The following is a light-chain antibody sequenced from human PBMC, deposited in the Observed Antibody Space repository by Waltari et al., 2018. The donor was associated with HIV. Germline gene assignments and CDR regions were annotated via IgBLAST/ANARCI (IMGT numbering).Light chain of an antibody. CDR3: EAWDDSLNGYV. CDR1: SSNIATNA. Sequence: QSVLTQPPSVSEAPRQRVTISCSGSSSNIATNAVTWYQPVPGKAPKLLIYYDDLLSSGVSEGVAGSKSGTSAYLAIRGLQSEDEADYYCEAWDDSLNGYVFGSGTKVTVL. CDR2: YDD. J-gene: IGLJ1*01. V-gene: IGLV1-36*01.